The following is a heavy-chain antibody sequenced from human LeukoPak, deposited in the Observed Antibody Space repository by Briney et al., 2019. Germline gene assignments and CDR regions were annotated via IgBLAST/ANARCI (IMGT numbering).Heavy chain of an antibody. J-gene: IGHJ4*02. CDR2: IYTSGST. CDR1: GGSISSGSYY. V-gene: IGHV4-61*02. CDR3: ARLGLTAMDLDY. D-gene: IGHD5-18*01. Sequence: SETLSLTCTVSGGSISSGSYYWSWIRQPAGKGLEWIGRIYTSGSTNYNPSLKSRVTISVDTSKNQFSLKLSSVTAADTAVYYCARLGLTAMDLDYWGQGTLVTVSS.